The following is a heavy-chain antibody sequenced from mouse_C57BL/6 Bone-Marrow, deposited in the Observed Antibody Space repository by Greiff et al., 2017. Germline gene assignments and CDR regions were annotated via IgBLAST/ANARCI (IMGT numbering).Heavy chain of an antibody. V-gene: IGHV14-4*01. J-gene: IGHJ2*01. CDR1: GFNIKDDY. D-gene: IGHD1-1*01. CDR3: TTITTVVATDY. CDR2: IDPENGDT. Sequence: EVQRVESGAELVRPGASVKLSCTASGFNIKDDYMHWVKQRPEQGLEWIGWIDPENGDTEYASKFQGKATITADTSSNTAYLQLSSRTSEDTAVYYCTTITTVVATDYWGQGTTLTVSS.